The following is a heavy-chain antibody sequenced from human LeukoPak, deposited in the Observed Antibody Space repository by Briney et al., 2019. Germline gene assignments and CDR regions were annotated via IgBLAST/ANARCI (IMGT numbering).Heavy chain of an antibody. V-gene: IGHV1-2*02. CDR2: INPNNGHT. Sequence: ASVKVSCKASGYPFTLYFIQWLRQAPGQELEWMGWINPNNGHTSYAQKFQGRVSMTSDTSISSTYMQLNSLASDDTALYFCARGLALPSAKFFDYWGQGTLVTVSS. D-gene: IGHD3-16*01. CDR1: GYPFTLYF. CDR3: ARGLALPSAKFFDY. J-gene: IGHJ4*02.